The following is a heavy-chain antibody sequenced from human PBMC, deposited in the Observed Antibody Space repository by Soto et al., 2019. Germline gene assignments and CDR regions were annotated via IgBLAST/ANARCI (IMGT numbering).Heavy chain of an antibody. J-gene: IGHJ6*02. D-gene: IGHD1-26*01. CDR2: ISYDGSNK. CDR1: GFTFSSYG. CDR3: AKDTTRLFYYYYYYGMDV. Sequence: PGGSLRLSCAASGFTFSSYGMHWVRQAPGKGLEWVAVISYDGSNKYYADSVKGRFTISRDNSKNTLYLQMNSLRAEDTAVYYCAKDTTRLFYYYYYYGMDVWGQGTTVTVSS. V-gene: IGHV3-30*18.